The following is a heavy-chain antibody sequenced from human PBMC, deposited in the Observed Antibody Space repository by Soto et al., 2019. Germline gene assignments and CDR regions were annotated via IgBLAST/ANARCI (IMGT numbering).Heavy chain of an antibody. D-gene: IGHD6-13*01. Sequence: WETLSLTCTVSGGSISSSSYYWGWIPQPPGKGLEWIGSIYYSGSTYYNPSLKSRVTISVDTSKNQFSLKLSSVTAADTAVYYCARLHSSSWYPPPERNWFDPWGQGTLVTSPQ. CDR1: GGSISSSSYY. CDR2: IYYSGST. V-gene: IGHV4-39*01. CDR3: ARLHSSSWYPPPERNWFDP. J-gene: IGHJ5*02.